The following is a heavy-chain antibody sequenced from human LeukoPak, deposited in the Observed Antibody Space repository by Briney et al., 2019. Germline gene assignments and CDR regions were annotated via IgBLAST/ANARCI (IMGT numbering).Heavy chain of an antibody. Sequence: SETLSLTCAVYGGSFSRYYWSWIRQSPGKGLEWIAEIDHRGDTNYNPSVKSRVTISVDTTKNQLSLKVRSLTTANTAVYYCARGPTISETGYFDFWGQGTLVTVSS. J-gene: IGHJ4*03. V-gene: IGHV4-34*01. CDR2: IDHRGDT. CDR3: ARGPTISETGYFDF. CDR1: GGSFSRYY. D-gene: IGHD1-1*01.